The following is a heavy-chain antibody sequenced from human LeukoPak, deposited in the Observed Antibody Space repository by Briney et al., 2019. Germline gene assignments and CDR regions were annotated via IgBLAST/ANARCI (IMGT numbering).Heavy chain of an antibody. J-gene: IGHJ4*02. CDR3: ARGRLEGDRYSGY. V-gene: IGHV1-8*01. D-gene: IGHD2-21*01. Sequence: GASVKVSCKASGYTFTSFDINWGRQATGQGLEGMGWMNPNSGNTGYAQKFQGRVTMTRNTSISTAYMELSSLRSEDTAVYYCARGRLEGDRYSGYWGQGILVSVSS. CDR1: GYTFTSFD. CDR2: MNPNSGNT.